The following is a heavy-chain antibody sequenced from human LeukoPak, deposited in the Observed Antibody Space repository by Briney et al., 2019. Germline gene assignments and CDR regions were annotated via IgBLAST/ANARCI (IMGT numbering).Heavy chain of an antibody. Sequence: GASVKVSCKASGYTFTGYYMHWVRQAPGQGLEWMGWINPNSGGTNYAQKFQGRVTMTRDTSISTAYMELSRLRSDDTAVYYCARATVWGSYRLDYWGQGTLVTVSS. CDR2: INPNSGGT. V-gene: IGHV1-2*02. J-gene: IGHJ4*02. D-gene: IGHD3-16*02. CDR3: ARATVWGSYRLDY. CDR1: GYTFTGYY.